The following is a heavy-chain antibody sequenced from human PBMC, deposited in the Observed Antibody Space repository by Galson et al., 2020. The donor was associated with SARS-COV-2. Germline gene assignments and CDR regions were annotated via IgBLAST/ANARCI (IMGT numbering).Heavy chain of an antibody. CDR3: ARGDIVLTWGLDH. CDR1: GFKFSSYW. CDR2: IKQDGSEK. Sequence: PGGSLRLSCAASGFKFSSYWMSWVRQAPGKGLEWVANIKQDGSEKHYVDSVMGRFTISRDNAKNSLYLQLNSLRAEDTAVYYCARGDIVLTWGLDHWGQGTLVTVSS. D-gene: IGHD2-8*01. V-gene: IGHV3-7*01. J-gene: IGHJ4*02.